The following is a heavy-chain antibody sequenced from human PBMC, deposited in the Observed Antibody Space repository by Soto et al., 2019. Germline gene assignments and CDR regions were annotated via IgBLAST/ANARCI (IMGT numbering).Heavy chain of an antibody. V-gene: IGHV1-2*02. CDR3: GRDDYGIVPY. J-gene: IGHJ4*02. CDR2: IDPKNGGT. Sequence: QVQLVQSGTEVKKPGASVKVSCQASGYSISAYYIHWVRQAPGQGLEWMGWIDPKNGGTVSAQKFQGRLTMTRDTSISTVYMDLSGLTSDDTALYYCGRDDYGIVPYWGQGSLVTVSS. D-gene: IGHD3-10*01. CDR1: GYSISAYY.